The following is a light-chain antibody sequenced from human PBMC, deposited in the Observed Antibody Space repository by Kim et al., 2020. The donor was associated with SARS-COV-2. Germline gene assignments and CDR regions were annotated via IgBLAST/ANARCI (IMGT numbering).Light chain of an antibody. Sequence: VPPGERATLSCRASQSVSSNLAWYQQKPGQAPRLLIYGASTRATGIPARFSGRGSGTEFTLTISSLQSEDFAVYYCQQYNNWPLTFGGGTKVDIK. CDR1: QSVSSN. CDR2: GAS. J-gene: IGKJ4*01. CDR3: QQYNNWPLT. V-gene: IGKV3D-15*01.